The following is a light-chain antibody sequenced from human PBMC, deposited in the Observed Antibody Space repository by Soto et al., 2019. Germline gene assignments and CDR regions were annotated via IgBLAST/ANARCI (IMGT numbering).Light chain of an antibody. CDR3: LQYNSYSYT. CDR1: QSSSSW. Sequence: DIQMTQSPSTLSASVGDRVTITCRASQSSSSWLAWYQQKPGKAPKLLIYDASSLESGVPSRFSGSGSGTEFTLTISSLQPDDFATYYCLQYNSYSYTFGQGTKLEIK. CDR2: DAS. J-gene: IGKJ2*01. V-gene: IGKV1-5*01.